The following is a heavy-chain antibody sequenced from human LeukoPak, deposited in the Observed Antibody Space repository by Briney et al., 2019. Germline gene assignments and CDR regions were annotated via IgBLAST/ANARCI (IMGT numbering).Heavy chain of an antibody. Sequence: PGGSLRLSCAPSGFTFRGYSMNWFRQAPGKGVEGLSPIRSHGATIYYADSVTGRLTVSRDNAKNSLYLQMTRLRAEDTAVYYCAKSDPYGDSLIEIWGQGALVTVSS. J-gene: IGHJ4*02. CDR2: IRSHGATI. D-gene: IGHD4-17*01. CDR1: GFTFRGYS. V-gene: IGHV3-48*03. CDR3: AKSDPYGDSLIEI.